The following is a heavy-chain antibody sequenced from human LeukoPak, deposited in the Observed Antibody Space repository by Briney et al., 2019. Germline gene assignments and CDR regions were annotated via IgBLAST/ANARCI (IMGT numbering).Heavy chain of an antibody. CDR3: ARDRARGTDYFDY. D-gene: IGHD2-15*01. J-gene: IGHJ4*02. Sequence: ASVKVSCKASGYTFSNYGITWVRQAPGQGLEWMGWISGYNGNTNYAQKLQGRVTVTTDTSTSTAYMELRSLRSDDTALYYCARDRARGTDYFDYWGQGTLVTVSS. CDR1: GYTFSNYG. V-gene: IGHV1-18*01. CDR2: ISGYNGNT.